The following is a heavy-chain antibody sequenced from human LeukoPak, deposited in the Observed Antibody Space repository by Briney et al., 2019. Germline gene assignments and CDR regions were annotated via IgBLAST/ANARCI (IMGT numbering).Heavy chain of an antibody. Sequence: PGGSLRLSCAASGLTFSSYGMSWVRRAPGKGLEWVSAISGSGGSTYYADSVKGRFTISRDNSKNTLYLQMNSLKAGDTAVYYCAKDLTARPFDYWGQGALVTVSS. J-gene: IGHJ4*02. V-gene: IGHV3-23*01. D-gene: IGHD6-6*01. CDR2: ISGSGGST. CDR1: GLTFSSYG. CDR3: AKDLTARPFDY.